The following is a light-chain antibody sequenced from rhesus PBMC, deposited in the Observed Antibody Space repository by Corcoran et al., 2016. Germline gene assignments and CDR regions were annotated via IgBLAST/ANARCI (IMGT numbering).Light chain of an antibody. J-gene: IGKJ4*01. CDR2: GAS. CDR1: QSVSSY. Sequence: EIVMTQSPATLSLSPGERATLSCRASQSVSSYVAWYQQTPEQAPRLLIYGASSRATGIPDRFRGRGSGTDFTLIISSLEPEDVGVYYCQQYNNWNTFGGGTKVELK. V-gene: IGKV3S9*01. CDR3: QQYNNWNT.